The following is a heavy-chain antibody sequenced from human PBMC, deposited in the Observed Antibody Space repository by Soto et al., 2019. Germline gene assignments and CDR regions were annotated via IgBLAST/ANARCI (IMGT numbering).Heavy chain of an antibody. CDR3: ARTSDDFWSGYYKAFDY. CDR1: GCTFSSYA. D-gene: IGHD3-3*01. V-gene: IGHV1-69*13. Sequence: SVKVSCKASGCTFSSYAISWVRQAPGQGLEWMGGIIPIFGTANYAQKFQGRVTITADESTSTAYMELSSLRSEDTAVYYCARTSDDFWSGYYKAFDYWGQGTLVTVSS. J-gene: IGHJ4*02. CDR2: IIPIFGTA.